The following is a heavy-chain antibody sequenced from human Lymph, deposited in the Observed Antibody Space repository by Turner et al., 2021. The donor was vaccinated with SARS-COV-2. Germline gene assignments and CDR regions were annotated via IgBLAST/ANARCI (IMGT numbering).Heavy chain of an antibody. J-gene: IGHJ4*02. V-gene: IGHV3-15*01. CDR1: GFTFTYAW. CDR2: IKSKTDGGTT. Sequence: EVRLVESGGGLVMPGVCLRLSCAASGFTFTYAWMTWVRQAPGKGLEWVGRIKSKTDGGTTDYTAPVKGRFTISRDDSKNTLYLQMNSLKTEDTAVYFCTTGWFTGTYGDFFDYWGQGTLVTVSS. D-gene: IGHD1-7*01. CDR3: TTGWFTGTYGDFFDY.